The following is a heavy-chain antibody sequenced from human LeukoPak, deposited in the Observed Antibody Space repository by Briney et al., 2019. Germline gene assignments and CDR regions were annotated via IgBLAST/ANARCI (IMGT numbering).Heavy chain of an antibody. Sequence: GGSLRLPCAASGFTFSSYSMNWVRQAPGKGLEWVSSISSSSSYIYYADSVKGRFTISRDNAKNSLYLQMNSLRAEDTAVYYCAREEGYGDYGDYWGQGTLVTVSS. CDR3: AREEGYGDYGDY. CDR2: ISSSSSYI. J-gene: IGHJ4*02. CDR1: GFTFSSYS. D-gene: IGHD4-17*01. V-gene: IGHV3-21*01.